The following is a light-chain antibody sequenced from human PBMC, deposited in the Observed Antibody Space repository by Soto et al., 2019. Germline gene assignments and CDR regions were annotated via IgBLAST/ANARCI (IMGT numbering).Light chain of an antibody. CDR1: SSDVGGYNF. V-gene: IGLV2-14*01. J-gene: IGLJ1*01. CDR3: SSYTSSRTLYV. Sequence: QSALTQPASVSGSPGQSITISCTGTSSDVGGYNFVSWYQQLPGKAPKFIIYEVSYRPSGASNRFSGSKSGNTASLTISGLQAEDEADYYCSSYTSSRTLYVFGTGTKVTVL. CDR2: EVS.